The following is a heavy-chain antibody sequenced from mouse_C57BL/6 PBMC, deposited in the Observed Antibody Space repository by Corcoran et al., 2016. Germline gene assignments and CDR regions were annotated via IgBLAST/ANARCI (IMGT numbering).Heavy chain of an antibody. V-gene: IGHV1-66*01. CDR3: ARSLTTGTGFAY. Sequence: QVQLQQSGPELVKPGASVKISCKASGYSFTSYYIHWVKQRPGQGLEWIGWIYPGSGNTKYNEKFKGKATLTADTSSSTAYMQLSSLTSEDSAVYYCARSLTTGTGFAYWGQGTLVTVSA. D-gene: IGHD4-1*02. J-gene: IGHJ3*01. CDR1: GYSFTSYY. CDR2: IYPGSGNT.